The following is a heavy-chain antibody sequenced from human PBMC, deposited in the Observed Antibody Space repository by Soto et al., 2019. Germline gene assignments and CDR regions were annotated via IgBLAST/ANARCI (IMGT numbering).Heavy chain of an antibody. CDR2: INPSGGST. CDR3: ARARDGSGGSCYSLGY. Sequence: QVQLVPSGAAVKKPGASVKVSCTASGYTFTSYYMHWVRQAPGQGLEWMGIINPSGGSTSYAQKFQGRVSKNRDTSTGTVYRELSSLRSDDTAVDYCARARDGSGGSCYSLGYWGQGTLVTVSS. J-gene: IGHJ4*02. CDR1: GYTFTSYY. D-gene: IGHD2-15*01. V-gene: IGHV1-46*03.